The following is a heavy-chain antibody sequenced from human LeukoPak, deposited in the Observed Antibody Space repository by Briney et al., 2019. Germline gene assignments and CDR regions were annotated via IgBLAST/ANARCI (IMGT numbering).Heavy chain of an antibody. D-gene: IGHD3-22*01. CDR1: GFTFSSYA. Sequence: GGSLRLSCAASGFTFSSYAMSWVRQAPGKGLEWVSAISGSGGSTYYADSVKGRFTISRDNSKNTLYLQMNSLRAEDTAVYYCANFLPAYYYDSSGYPRGNYWGQGTLVTVSS. V-gene: IGHV3-23*01. CDR3: ANFLPAYYYDSSGYPRGNY. J-gene: IGHJ4*02. CDR2: ISGSGGST.